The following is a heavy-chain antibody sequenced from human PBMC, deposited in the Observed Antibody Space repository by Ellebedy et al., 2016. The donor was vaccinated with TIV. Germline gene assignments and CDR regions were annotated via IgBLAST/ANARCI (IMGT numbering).Heavy chain of an antibody. CDR1: GGTFSSYG. Sequence: AASVKVSFKASGGTFSSYGISWVRQAPGQGLEWMGGIIPILGKANYAQKFQGRVTITADESTYTAYMELSSLRSEDTAVYYCARVGNYYGGNPSYYFDYWGQGTLVTVSS. D-gene: IGHD4-23*01. V-gene: IGHV1-69*10. CDR3: ARVGNYYGGNPSYYFDY. CDR2: IIPILGKA. J-gene: IGHJ4*02.